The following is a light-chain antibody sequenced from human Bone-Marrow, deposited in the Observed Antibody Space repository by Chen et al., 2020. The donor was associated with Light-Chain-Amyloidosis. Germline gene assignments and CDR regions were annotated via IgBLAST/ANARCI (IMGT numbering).Light chain of an antibody. CDR1: HTLTSS. J-gene: IGKJ2*01. CDR3: QQYSDGSYT. Sequence: QLTQSPSALSASVVDRVSITCRASHTLTSSVASYQSQPGEAPKMIMYGPSSLPSGVTSRFGGRGSGTEFTLTISYLQPNDAATYYCQQYSDGSYTFGQGTTVEI. CDR2: GPS. V-gene: IGKV1-5*03.